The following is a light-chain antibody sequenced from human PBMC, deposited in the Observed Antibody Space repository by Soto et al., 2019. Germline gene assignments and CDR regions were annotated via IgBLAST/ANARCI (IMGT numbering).Light chain of an antibody. V-gene: IGKV3-20*01. J-gene: IGKJ1*01. Sequence: EVVLTLSPGTLSLSPGERATLSCRASQSVSNNYLAWYQQKPGQAPRLLIYGASSRATGIPDRFSGSGSGTDFTLTISRLEPEDFAVYYCQQYGNSAWTFGQGTKVDIK. CDR3: QQYGNSAWT. CDR2: GAS. CDR1: QSVSNNY.